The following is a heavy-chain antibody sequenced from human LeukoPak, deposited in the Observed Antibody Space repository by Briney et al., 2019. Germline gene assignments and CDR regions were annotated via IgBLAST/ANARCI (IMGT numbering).Heavy chain of an antibody. CDR1: GYTFTGYY. CDR3: ARDAPIYYDWGGLDY. J-gene: IGHJ4*02. V-gene: IGHV1-2*02. D-gene: IGHD3-16*01. Sequence: ASVKVSCKASGYTFTGYYMHWVRQAPGQGLEWMGWINPNSGGTNYAQKFQGRVTMTRDTSISTAYMELSRLRSDDTAVYYCARDAPIYYDWGGLDYWGQGTLVTVSS. CDR2: INPNSGGT.